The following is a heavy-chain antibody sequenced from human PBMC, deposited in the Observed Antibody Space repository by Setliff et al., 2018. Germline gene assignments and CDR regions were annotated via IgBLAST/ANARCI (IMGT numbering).Heavy chain of an antibody. CDR2: IDQSGIT. J-gene: IGHJ6*03. D-gene: IGHD4-4*01. CDR3: ARGHSNRPLRNPRCYMDV. Sequence: PSETLSLTCAVSGGSISSSNWWSWVRQPPGKGPEWIGEIDQSGITSYNPSLKSRVTISVDTSKNQFSLRLSSVTAADTAVYYCARGHSNRPLRNPRCYMDVWGKGTTVTVSS. CDR1: GGSISSSNW. V-gene: IGHV4-4*02.